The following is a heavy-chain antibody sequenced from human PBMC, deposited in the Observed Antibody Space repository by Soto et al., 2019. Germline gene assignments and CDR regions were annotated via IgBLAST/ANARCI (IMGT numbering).Heavy chain of an antibody. D-gene: IGHD3-16*01. Sequence: QVQLQESGPGLVKPSQTLSLTCTVSGGSISSGGYYWSWIRQHPGKGLEWIGSIYYSGSTYYNPSIKSSVTISGDTSKNPFSLKLSSVNAAETAVYYCARGVLHWGQGTLVTVSS. CDR3: ARGVLH. J-gene: IGHJ4*02. CDR2: IYYSGST. V-gene: IGHV4-31*03. CDR1: GGSISSGGYY.